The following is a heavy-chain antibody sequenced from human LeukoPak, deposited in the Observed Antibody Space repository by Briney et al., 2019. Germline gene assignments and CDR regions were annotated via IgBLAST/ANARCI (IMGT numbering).Heavy chain of an antibody. J-gene: IGHJ4*02. CDR1: GFTFSSYW. CDR3: ARDTAGVTDY. D-gene: IGHD3-10*01. CDR2: IKQDGSEK. V-gene: IGHV3-7*01. Sequence: GGSLRLSCAASGFTFSSYWMSWVRQAPGKGLEWVANIKQDGSEKYYVDSVKGRFTISRDNAKNSLYLQMNSLRAEDTALYCARDTAGVTDYWGQGTLVTVSS.